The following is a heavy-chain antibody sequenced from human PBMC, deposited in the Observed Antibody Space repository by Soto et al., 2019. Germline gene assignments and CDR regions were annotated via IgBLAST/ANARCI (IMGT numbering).Heavy chain of an antibody. CDR3: VKDESINWYSGHFRH. CDR1: GFTFDDYA. J-gene: IGHJ1*01. Sequence: EVQLVESGGGLVQPGRSLRLSGAASGFTFDDYARHWARQVPGKGLEWVSGMNWNSGSIGYGDSVKGRFAISRDNAKNSLHLQMNSLSAEDTAFYFCVKDESINWYSGHFRHWGQGTLVTVTS. V-gene: IGHV3-9*01. CDR2: MNWNSGSI. D-gene: IGHD6-13*01.